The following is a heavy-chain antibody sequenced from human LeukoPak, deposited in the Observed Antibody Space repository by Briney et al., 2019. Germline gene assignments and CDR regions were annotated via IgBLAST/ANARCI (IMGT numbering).Heavy chain of an antibody. J-gene: IGHJ4*02. CDR1: GFTFSSYS. V-gene: IGHV3-21*01. CDR2: ISSSSSYI. Sequence: PGGSLRLSCAASGFTFSSYSMNWVRQAPGKGLEWVSSISSSSSYIYYADSVKGRFTISRDNAKNSLFLQMNSLRAEDTAVYYCARDKAARPSYFDYWGQGTLVTVSS. D-gene: IGHD6-6*01. CDR3: ARDKAARPSYFDY.